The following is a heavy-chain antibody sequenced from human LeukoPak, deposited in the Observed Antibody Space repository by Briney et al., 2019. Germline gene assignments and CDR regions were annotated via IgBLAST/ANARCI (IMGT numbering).Heavy chain of an antibody. CDR2: ISFDGSSK. D-gene: IGHD1-26*01. Sequence: PGGSLRLSCAASGFTFSSYGMHWVRQAPGKGLEWVAVISFDGSSKDYAQSVKGRFTISRDNSKNTLYLQMNSLRAEDTAMYYCARRGAATDAFDIWGQGTMVTVSS. CDR3: ARRGAATDAFDI. J-gene: IGHJ3*02. CDR1: GFTFSSYG. V-gene: IGHV3-30*03.